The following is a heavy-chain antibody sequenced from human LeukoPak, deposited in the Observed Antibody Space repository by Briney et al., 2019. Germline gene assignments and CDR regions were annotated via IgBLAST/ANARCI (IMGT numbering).Heavy chain of an antibody. Sequence: SETLSLTCTVSGGSISSSSYYWSWIRQPPGKGLEWIGYIYYSGSTNYNPSLKSRVTISVDTSKNQFSLKLSSVTAADTAVYYCARGATSSWNAHFDYWGQGTLVTVSS. D-gene: IGHD6-13*01. CDR3: ARGATSSWNAHFDY. CDR1: GGSISSSSYY. CDR2: IYYSGST. J-gene: IGHJ4*02. V-gene: IGHV4-61*01.